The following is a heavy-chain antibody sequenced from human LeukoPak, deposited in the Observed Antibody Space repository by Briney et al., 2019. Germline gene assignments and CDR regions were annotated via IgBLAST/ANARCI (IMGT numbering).Heavy chain of an antibody. J-gene: IGHJ4*02. CDR1: GFSLSTYW. CDR2: IKQDGSDK. CDR3: ARGGTSTYYDFWSGYYQGYFDY. D-gene: IGHD3-3*01. Sequence: PGGSLRLSCAASGFSLSTYWMSWVRQAPGKGLEWVANIKQDGSDKYHVDSVKGRFTISRDNAKNSLYLQMNSLRAEDTAVYYCARGGTSTYYDFWSGYYQGYFDYWGQGTLVTVSS. V-gene: IGHV3-7*01.